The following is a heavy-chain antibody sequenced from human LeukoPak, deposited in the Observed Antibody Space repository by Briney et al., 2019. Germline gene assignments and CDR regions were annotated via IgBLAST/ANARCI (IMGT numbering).Heavy chain of an antibody. J-gene: IGHJ4*02. CDR1: GITLSNYG. D-gene: IGHD4-17*01. CDR3: ARAVSNDYAAY. V-gene: IGHV3-23*01. Sequence: GGSLRLSCAVSGITLSNYGMSWVRQAPGKGLEWVAGISDSGSTYYADSVRGRFTISRDDSRNTLYLQMSSLRAEDTAVYYCARAVSNDYAAYWGQGTLVTVSS. CDR2: ISDSGST.